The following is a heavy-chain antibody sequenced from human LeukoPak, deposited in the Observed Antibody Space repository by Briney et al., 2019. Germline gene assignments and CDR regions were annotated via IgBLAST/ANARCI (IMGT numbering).Heavy chain of an antibody. CDR3: AKDQKQQLVRAYFDY. J-gene: IGHJ4*02. D-gene: IGHD6-13*01. V-gene: IGHV3-23*01. CDR1: GFTFSSYG. CDR2: ISGSGGST. Sequence: GGSLRLSCAASGFTFSSYGMHWVRQAPGKGLEWVSAISGSGGSTYYADSVKGRFTISRDNSKNTLYLQMNSLRAEDTAVYYCAKDQKQQLVRAYFDYWGQRTLVTVSS.